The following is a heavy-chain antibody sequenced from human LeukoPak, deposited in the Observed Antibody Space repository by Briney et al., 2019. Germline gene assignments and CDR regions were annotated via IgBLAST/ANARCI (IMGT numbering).Heavy chain of an antibody. CDR3: AREGTSGHGINDLGLDS. J-gene: IGHJ4*02. CDR2: LPCDGGA. CDR1: GFSVSSNH. Sequence: GGSLRLSCAASGFSVSSNHMIWVRHSPGKGLEWVSVLPCDGGAIYADAVKDRFPISRDNSKNTLYLHLNSLRVEDTAVYFCAREGTSGHGINDLGLDSWGQGTLVTVSS. V-gene: IGHV3-66*01. D-gene: IGHD1-1*01.